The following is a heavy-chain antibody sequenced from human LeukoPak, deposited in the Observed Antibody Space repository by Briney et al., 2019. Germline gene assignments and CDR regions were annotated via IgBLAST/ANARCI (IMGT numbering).Heavy chain of an antibody. D-gene: IGHD3-10*01. V-gene: IGHV3-20*04. J-gene: IGHJ6*03. CDR1: GFTFYDYG. CDR2: INWNGGST. Sequence: PGGSLRLSCAASGFTFYDYGMSWVRQAPGKGLEWVSGINWNGGSTGYADSVKGRFTISRDNAKTSLYLQMNSLRAEDTALYYCARDRGNYYGSGSSRYMDVWGKGTTVTVSS. CDR3: ARDRGNYYGSGSSRYMDV.